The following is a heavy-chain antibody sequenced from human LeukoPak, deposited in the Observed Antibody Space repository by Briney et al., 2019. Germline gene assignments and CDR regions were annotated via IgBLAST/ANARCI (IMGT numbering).Heavy chain of an antibody. J-gene: IGHJ5*02. Sequence: ASVKVSCKASGYTFTGYGISWVRQAPGQGLEWMGWISAYNGNTNYAQKLQGRVTMTTDTSTSTAYMELRSLRSDDTAVYYCARGPPGIAAAGPSNNWFDPWGQGTLVTVSS. CDR3: ARGPPGIAAAGPSNNWFDP. CDR2: ISAYNGNT. CDR1: GYTFTGYG. D-gene: IGHD6-13*01. V-gene: IGHV1-18*01.